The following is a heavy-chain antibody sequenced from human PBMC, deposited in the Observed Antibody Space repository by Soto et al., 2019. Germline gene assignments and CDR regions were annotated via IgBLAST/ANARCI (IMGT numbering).Heavy chain of an antibody. CDR3: AKDWEAAAVWGSNYYYMDV. Sequence: GGSLRLSCAASGFTFRSYGMHWVRQAPGKGLEWVAVVSYDGSNKYYADSVKGRFTISRDNSRNTLYMEMNSLRAEDTAVYYCAKDWEAAAVWGSNYYYMDVWGKGTTVTISS. V-gene: IGHV3-30*18. CDR1: GFTFRSYG. J-gene: IGHJ6*03. CDR2: VSYDGSNK. D-gene: IGHD2-2*01.